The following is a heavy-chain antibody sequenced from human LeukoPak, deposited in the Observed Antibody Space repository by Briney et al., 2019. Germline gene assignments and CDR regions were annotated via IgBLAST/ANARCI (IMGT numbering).Heavy chain of an antibody. CDR2: INHSGSN. D-gene: IGHD5-12*01. CDR3: ARGGYNSRRDNWFDP. V-gene: IGHV4-34*01. CDR1: GGSFSGYY. Sequence: SETLSLTCAVYGGSFSGYYWSWIRQPPGKGLEWIGEINHSGSNNYNPSLKSRVTISVDTSKNQFSLKLSSVTAADTAVYYCARGGYNSRRDNWFDPWGQGTLVTVSS. J-gene: IGHJ5*02.